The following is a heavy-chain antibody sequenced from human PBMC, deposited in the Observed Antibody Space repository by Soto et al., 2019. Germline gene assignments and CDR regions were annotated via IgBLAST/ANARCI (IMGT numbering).Heavy chain of an antibody. CDR1: GGSISSYY. V-gene: IGHV4-59*01. CDR3: ARWVVAAIQTNWFDP. D-gene: IGHD2-15*01. J-gene: IGHJ5*02. Sequence: SETLSLTYTVSGGSISSYYWSWIRQPPGKGLEWIGYIYYSGSTNYNPSLKSRVTISVDTSKNQFSLKLSSVTAADTAVYYCARWVVAAIQTNWFDPWGQGTLVTVSS. CDR2: IYYSGST.